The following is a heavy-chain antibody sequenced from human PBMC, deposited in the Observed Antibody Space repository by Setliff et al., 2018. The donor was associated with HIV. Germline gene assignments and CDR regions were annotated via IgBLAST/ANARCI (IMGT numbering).Heavy chain of an antibody. D-gene: IGHD3-10*01. CDR2: IYHSGST. CDR3: ARVQVSGTYPIDY. J-gene: IGHJ4*02. Sequence: SETLSLTCAVSSYSISSGYYWGWIRQPPGKGLEWIGNIYHSGSTYYNPSLKSRVTISLDTSKNQFSLRLSSVTAADTAVYYCARVQVSGTYPIDYWGQGTLVTVSS. CDR1: SYSISSGYY. V-gene: IGHV4-38-2*01.